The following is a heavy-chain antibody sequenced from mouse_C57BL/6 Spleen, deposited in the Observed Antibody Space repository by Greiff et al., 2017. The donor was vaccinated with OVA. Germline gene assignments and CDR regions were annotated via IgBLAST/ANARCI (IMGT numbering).Heavy chain of an antibody. V-gene: IGHV5-12*01. CDR3: ARHGLGNFDY. CDR1: GFTFSDYY. D-gene: IGHD3-3*01. J-gene: IGHJ2*01. CDR2: ISNGGGST. Sequence: DVQLVESGGGLVQPGGSLKLSCAASGFTFSDYYMYWVRQTPEKRLEWVAYISNGGGSTYYPDTVKGRFTISRDNAKNTLYLQMSRLKSEDTAMYYCARHGLGNFDYWGQGTTLTVSS.